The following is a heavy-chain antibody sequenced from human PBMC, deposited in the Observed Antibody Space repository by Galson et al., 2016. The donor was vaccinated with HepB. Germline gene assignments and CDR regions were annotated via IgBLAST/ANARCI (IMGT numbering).Heavy chain of an antibody. CDR2: IRSSSSYI. V-gene: IGHV3-21*01. CDR3: ARGDIVGDIFDH. D-gene: IGHD5-12*01. J-gene: IGHJ4*02. CDR1: GFTFSNYS. Sequence: SLRLSCAASGFTFSNYSMNWVRQAPGKGLERVSAIRSSSSYIYYADSVKGRFTISRDNAKNSLYLQMNSLRAEDTAVYYCARGDIVGDIFDHWGQGTLVTVSS.